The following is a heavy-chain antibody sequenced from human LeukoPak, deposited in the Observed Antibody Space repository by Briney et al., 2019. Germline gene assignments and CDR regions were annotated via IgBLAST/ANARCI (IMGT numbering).Heavy chain of an antibody. Sequence: GGSLTLSCAGCGFTFSRYWMHWLRQAPGKGLVGVGRINTDGSSTSYAASAKGRFTISRDNAKNTLYLQMNSLRAEDTAVYYCARDNTNSAFDYWGQGTLVTVSS. CDR3: ARDNTNSAFDY. CDR2: INTDGSST. J-gene: IGHJ4*02. D-gene: IGHD2/OR15-2a*01. V-gene: IGHV3-74*01. CDR1: GFTFSRYW.